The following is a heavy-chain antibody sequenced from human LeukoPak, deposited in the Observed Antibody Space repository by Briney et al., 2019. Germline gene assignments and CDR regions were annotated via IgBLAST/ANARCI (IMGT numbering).Heavy chain of an antibody. Sequence: GGSLRLSCAASGFIFTDSWMSWVRQAPGKGLEWVANIRHDGSQTYYLDSVKGRFTISRDNAKNEVYLEMNNLRGADTAVYYCATGANLFQFWGQGTLVTV. CDR1: GFIFTDSW. CDR3: ATGANLFQF. J-gene: IGHJ4*02. V-gene: IGHV3-7*01. D-gene: IGHD1-14*01. CDR2: IRHDGSQT.